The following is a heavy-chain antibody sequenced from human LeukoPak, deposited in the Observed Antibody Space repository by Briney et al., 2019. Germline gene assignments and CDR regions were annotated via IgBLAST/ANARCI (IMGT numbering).Heavy chain of an antibody. CDR3: ARERTTIVSGTTIGAY. Sequence: GGSLRLSCAASGFTFISYWMSWVRQAPGKGLEWVANIKQDGSEKYYVDSVKGRFTISRDNAKNSLYLQMNSLRADDTAVYYCARERTTIVSGTTIGAYWGQGTLVTVSS. V-gene: IGHV3-7*01. CDR2: IKQDGSEK. D-gene: IGHD2/OR15-2a*01. J-gene: IGHJ4*02. CDR1: GFTFISYW.